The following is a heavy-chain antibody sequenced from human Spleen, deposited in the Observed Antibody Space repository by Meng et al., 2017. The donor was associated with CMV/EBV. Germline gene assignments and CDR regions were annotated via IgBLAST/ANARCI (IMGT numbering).Heavy chain of an antibody. Sequence: GESLKISCAASGFTFSNAWMSWVRQAPGKGLEWVSSISSSGSYMYYADSVKGRFTLSRDNAKNSVHLEMNSLRVEDTAVYYCVREVVVAAGFDPWGQGTLVTVSS. CDR3: VREVVVAAGFDP. J-gene: IGHJ5*02. CDR1: GFTFSNAW. V-gene: IGHV3-21*06. D-gene: IGHD2-15*01. CDR2: ISSSGSYM.